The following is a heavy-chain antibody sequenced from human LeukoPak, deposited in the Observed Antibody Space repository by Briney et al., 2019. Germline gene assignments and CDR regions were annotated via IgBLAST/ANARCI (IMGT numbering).Heavy chain of an antibody. CDR1: GGSISSYY. CDR3: ARGGHYSWSLRPFDY. Sequence: PSETLSLTCTVSGGSISSYYWSWIRQPPGKGLEWIGYIYYSGSTNYNPSLKSRVTISVDTSKDQFSLKLSSVTAADTAVYYCARGGHYSWSLRPFDYWGQGTLVTVSS. J-gene: IGHJ4*02. CDR2: IYYSGST. V-gene: IGHV4-59*01. D-gene: IGHD4-11*01.